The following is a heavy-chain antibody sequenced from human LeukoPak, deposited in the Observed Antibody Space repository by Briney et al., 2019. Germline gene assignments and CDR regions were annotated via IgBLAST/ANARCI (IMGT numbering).Heavy chain of an antibody. J-gene: IGHJ6*03. Sequence: SETLSLTCTVSGGSISLYYWSWIRQPPGKGLEWIGYIYYSGSTTFNPSLKSRVTMSVDTSNSQFSLKLSSVTAADTAVYYCATIINITMIDNYSMDVWGKGTTVTVSS. CDR2: IYYSGST. CDR3: ATIINITMIDNYSMDV. CDR1: GGSISLYY. V-gene: IGHV4-59*01. D-gene: IGHD3-22*01.